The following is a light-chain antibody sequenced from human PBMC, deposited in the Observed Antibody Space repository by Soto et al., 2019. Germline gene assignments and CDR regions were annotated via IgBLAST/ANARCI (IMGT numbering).Light chain of an antibody. J-gene: IGKJ3*01. Sequence: DIVMTQSPDSLAVSLGERATINCKFSQSVLYSSNNKNYLAWYQQKPGQPPKMLIYWSSTRESGVPDRFSGSESGTDFTLAISSLQAEDVALYYCQEYYGALLITFGTGTKVDIK. CDR3: QEYYGALLIT. V-gene: IGKV4-1*01. CDR1: QSVLYSSNNKNY. CDR2: WSS.